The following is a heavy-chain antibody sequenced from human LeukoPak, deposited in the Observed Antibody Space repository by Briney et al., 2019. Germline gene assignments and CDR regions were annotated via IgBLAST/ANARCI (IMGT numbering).Heavy chain of an antibody. CDR1: GFTFSNYA. V-gene: IGHV3-49*03. CDR3: ARANSFDSSGYYFDY. D-gene: IGHD3-22*01. J-gene: IGHJ4*02. Sequence: GGSLRLSCTASGFTFSNYALSWFRQAPGKGLEWVAFIRSKTYRGTTEYAASVKGRFTISRDDSKSIAYLQMNSLKTEDTAVQYCARANSFDSSGYYFDYWGQGTLVTVSS. CDR2: IRSKTYRGTT.